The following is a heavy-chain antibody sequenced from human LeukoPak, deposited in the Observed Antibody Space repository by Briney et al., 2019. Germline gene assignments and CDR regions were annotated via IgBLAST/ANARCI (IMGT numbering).Heavy chain of an antibody. CDR2: IEQDGSEK. Sequence: GGSLRLSCAASGFTFSSYWMSWVRRAPGKGLEWVANIEQDGSEKYYVDSVKGRFTISRDNAKNSLYLQMNSLRAEDTAVYYCASIGYYDSSGPHYWGQGTLVTVSS. D-gene: IGHD3-22*01. CDR3: ASIGYYDSSGPHY. CDR1: GFTFSSYW. J-gene: IGHJ4*02. V-gene: IGHV3-7*01.